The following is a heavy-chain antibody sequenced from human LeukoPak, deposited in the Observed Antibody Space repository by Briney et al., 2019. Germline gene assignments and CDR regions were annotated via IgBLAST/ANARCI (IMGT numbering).Heavy chain of an antibody. CDR3: AKEILDPSAGAPYQLFDY. CDR2: ICGCGGST. J-gene: IGHJ4*02. V-gene: IGHV3-23*01. Sequence: GGSLRLSCAASGFTFSSYAMSWVRKAPGKGLEWVSAICGCGGSTYYADSVKGRFTISRDNSKNTLYLQMNSLRAEDTAVYYCAKEILDPSAGAPYQLFDYWGQGTLVTVSS. D-gene: IGHD2-2*01. CDR1: GFTFSSYA.